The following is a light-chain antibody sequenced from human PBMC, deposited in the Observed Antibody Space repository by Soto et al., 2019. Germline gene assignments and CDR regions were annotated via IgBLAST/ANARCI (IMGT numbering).Light chain of an antibody. Sequence: QSVLTQPPSASGTPGQRVTISCSGSSSNIGSNTVNWYQQLPGTAPRLLIYTNNQRPSGVPDRFSGSKSGTSASLAISGLQSEDEADYYCAAGDDSLNGHVFGTGTKLTVL. V-gene: IGLV1-44*01. CDR2: TNN. J-gene: IGLJ1*01. CDR1: SSNIGSNT. CDR3: AAGDDSLNGHV.